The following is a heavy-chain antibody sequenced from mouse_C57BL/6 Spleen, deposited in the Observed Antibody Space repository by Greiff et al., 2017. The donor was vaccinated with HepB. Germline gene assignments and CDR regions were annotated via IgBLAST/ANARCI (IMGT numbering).Heavy chain of an antibody. CDR1: GYTFTSYW. Sequence: VQLQQSGAELAKPGASVKLSCKASGYTFTSYWMHWVQQRPGQGLEWIGYINPSSGYTKYNQKFKDKATLTADKSSSTAYMQLSSLTYEDSAVYYCAIITTVVANYLDYWGQGTTLTVSS. D-gene: IGHD1-1*01. CDR2: INPSSGYT. V-gene: IGHV1-7*01. J-gene: IGHJ2*01. CDR3: AIITTVVANYLDY.